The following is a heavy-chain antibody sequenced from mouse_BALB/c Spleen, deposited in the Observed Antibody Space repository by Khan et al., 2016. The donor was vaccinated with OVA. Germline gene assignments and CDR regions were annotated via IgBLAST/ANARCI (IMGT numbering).Heavy chain of an antibody. CDR1: GYIFTNYW. CDR2: IYPGTDNT. V-gene: IGHV1-76*01. D-gene: IGHD6-2*01. CDR3: GGKESLYYFVY. Sequence: VQLKQSGAELVRPGASVKLSCRTSGYIFTNYWIHWVNQRSGQGLEWIARIYPGTDNTYYNEKLKDKATLTADRSSSTAYMQLRSLKSEDSAVYYCGGKESLYYFVYWGQGTTLTVSS. J-gene: IGHJ2*01.